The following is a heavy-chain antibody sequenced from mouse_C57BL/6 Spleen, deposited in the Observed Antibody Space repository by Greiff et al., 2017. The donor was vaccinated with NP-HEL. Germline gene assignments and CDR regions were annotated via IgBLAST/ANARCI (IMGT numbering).Heavy chain of an antibody. CDR2: IDPENGDT. CDR1: GFNIKDDY. CDR3: TTAPYYYGSSN. V-gene: IGHV14-4*01. J-gene: IGHJ2*01. D-gene: IGHD1-1*01. Sequence: VQLQQSGAELVRPGASVKLSCTASGFNIKDDYMHWVKQRPEQGLEWIGWIDPENGDTEYASKFQGKATITADTSSNTAYLQLSSLTSEDTAVYYCTTAPYYYGSSNWGQGTTLTVSS.